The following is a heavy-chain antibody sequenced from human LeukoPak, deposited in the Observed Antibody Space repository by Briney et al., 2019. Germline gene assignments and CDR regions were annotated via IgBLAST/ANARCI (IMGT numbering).Heavy chain of an antibody. Sequence: ASVKVSCKASGYTFTSYDINWVRQATGQGLEWMGWLNPNSGNTGYAQKFQGRVTITRDTSMNTAYMELSSLRSEDTAVYYCARLGEEMAMVSNWGQGTLVTVSS. CDR3: ARLGEEMAMVSN. J-gene: IGHJ4*02. D-gene: IGHD5-24*01. CDR1: GYTFTSYD. V-gene: IGHV1-8*03. CDR2: LNPNSGNT.